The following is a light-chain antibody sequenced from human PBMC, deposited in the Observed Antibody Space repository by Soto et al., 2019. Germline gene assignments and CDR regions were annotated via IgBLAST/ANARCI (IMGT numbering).Light chain of an antibody. J-gene: IGKJ4*01. Sequence: DIQMTQSPSSLSASVGDRVTITCRASQGISNCLASYQQKAWKVPKLLIYAASTLQSGVPSRFSGSGSGTEFTLTIRSLQPEDVATYYCQKYDSAPSLTFGGGTKVEIK. CDR3: QKYDSAPSLT. CDR2: AAS. V-gene: IGKV1-27*01. CDR1: QGISNC.